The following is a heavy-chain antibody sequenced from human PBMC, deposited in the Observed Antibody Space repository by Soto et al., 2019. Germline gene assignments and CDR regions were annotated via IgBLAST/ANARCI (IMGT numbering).Heavy chain of an antibody. Sequence: GGSLRLSCAASGLTFSSYGMHWVRQAPGKGLEWVAVIWYDGSNKYYADSVKGRFTISRDNSKNTLYLQMNSLRAEDTAVYYCAKSPGMYYYDSSGYYPFDYWGQGTLVTVSS. J-gene: IGHJ4*02. D-gene: IGHD3-22*01. V-gene: IGHV3-33*06. CDR1: GLTFSSYG. CDR3: AKSPGMYYYDSSGYYPFDY. CDR2: IWYDGSNK.